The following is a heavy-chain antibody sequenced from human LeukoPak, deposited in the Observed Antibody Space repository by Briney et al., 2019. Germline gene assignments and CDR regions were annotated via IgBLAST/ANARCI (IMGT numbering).Heavy chain of an antibody. Sequence: GASVKVSCKASGGTFISYAISWVRQAPGQGLEWMGGIIPIFGTANYAQKFQGRVTITADKSTSTAYMELSSLRSEDTAVYYCARDEGYCSSTSCPGHYWGQGTLVTVSS. V-gene: IGHV1-69*06. D-gene: IGHD2-2*01. CDR2: IIPIFGTA. J-gene: IGHJ4*02. CDR3: ARDEGYCSSTSCPGHY. CDR1: GGTFISYA.